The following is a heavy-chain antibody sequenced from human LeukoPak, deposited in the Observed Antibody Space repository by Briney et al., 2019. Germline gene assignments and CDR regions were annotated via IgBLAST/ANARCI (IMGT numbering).Heavy chain of an antibody. V-gene: IGHV3-53*01. Sequence: PGGSLRLSCAASGFTVSSNYMGWVRQAPGKGLEWVSVIYSGGSTYYADSVKGRFTISRDNSKNTLYLQMNSLRAEDTAVYYCARDKFYGDYGFDYWGRGTLVTVSS. CDR2: IYSGGST. D-gene: IGHD4-17*01. J-gene: IGHJ4*02. CDR1: GFTVSSNY. CDR3: ARDKFYGDYGFDY.